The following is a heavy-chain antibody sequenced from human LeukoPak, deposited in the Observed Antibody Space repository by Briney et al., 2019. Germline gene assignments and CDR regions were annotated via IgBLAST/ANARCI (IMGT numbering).Heavy chain of an antibody. CDR2: IYYSEST. CDR1: GGSISSYY. J-gene: IGHJ4*02. D-gene: IGHD6-6*01. Sequence: SETLSLTCTVSGGSISSYYWSWIRQPPGKGLEWIGYIYYSESTNYNPSLKSRVTISVDTSKNQFSLKLSSVTAADTAVYYCARARENSRVRFDYWGQGTLVTVSS. CDR3: ARARENSRVRFDY. V-gene: IGHV4-59*01.